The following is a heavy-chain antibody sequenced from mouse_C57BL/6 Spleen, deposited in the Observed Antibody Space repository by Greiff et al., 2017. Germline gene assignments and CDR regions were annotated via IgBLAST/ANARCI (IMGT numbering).Heavy chain of an antibody. Sequence: EVQLQQSGPELVKPGASVKISCKASGYTFTDYYMNWVKQSHGKSLEWIGDINPNNGGTSYNQKFKGKATLTVDKSSSTAYMELRSLTSEDSAVYYCARGYGNDKRDYAMDYWGQGTSVTVSA. CDR2: INPNNGGT. CDR3: ARGYGNDKRDYAMDY. J-gene: IGHJ4*01. CDR1: GYTFTDYY. D-gene: IGHD2-2*01. V-gene: IGHV1-26*01.